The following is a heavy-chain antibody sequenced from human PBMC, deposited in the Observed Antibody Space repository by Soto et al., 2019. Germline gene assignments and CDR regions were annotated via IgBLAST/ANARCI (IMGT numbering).Heavy chain of an antibody. CDR3: ARDHRRFFFWSVYYPGWDYYYGMDV. Sequence: XGSLRLSCAASGFTFSSYAMHWVRQAPGKGLEWVAVISYDGSNKYYADSVKGRFTISRDNSKNTLYLQMNSLRAEDTAVYYCARDHRRFFFWSVYYPGWDYYYGMDVGGQGTTDTVSS. CDR1: GFTFSSYA. J-gene: IGHJ6*02. V-gene: IGHV3-30-3*01. CDR2: ISYDGSNK. D-gene: IGHD3-3*01.